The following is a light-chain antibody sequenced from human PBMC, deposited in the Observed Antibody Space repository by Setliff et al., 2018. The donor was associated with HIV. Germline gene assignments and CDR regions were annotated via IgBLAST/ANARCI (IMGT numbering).Light chain of an antibody. V-gene: IGLV2-11*01. CDR2: GVS. J-gene: IGLJ1*01. Sequence: QSVLTQPRSVAGSPGQSVTFSCTGSSSDVGAYNYVSWYQQLPGKAPKLILYGVSKRPSGVPDRFSGSKSGDTASLTISGLQSEDEADYYCCSYAGSYTYIFGTGTKVTVL. CDR1: SSDVGAYNY. CDR3: CSYAGSYTYI.